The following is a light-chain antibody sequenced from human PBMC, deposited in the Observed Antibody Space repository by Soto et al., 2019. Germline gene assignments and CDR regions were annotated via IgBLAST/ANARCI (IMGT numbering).Light chain of an antibody. CDR1: QSVSSN. J-gene: IGKJ4*02. CDR3: QQYNNWPPRT. CDR2: GAS. V-gene: IGKV3-15*01. Sequence: EIVMTQSPATLSVSPGERATLSCRASQSVSSNLAWYQQKPGQAPRLLIYGASTRATGIPARFSGSGSGTEFTLTISSLQCEDYAVYYCQQYNNWPPRTFGGGTKGEIK.